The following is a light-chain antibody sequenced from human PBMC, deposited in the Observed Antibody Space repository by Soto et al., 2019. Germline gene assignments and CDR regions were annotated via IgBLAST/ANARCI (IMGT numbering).Light chain of an antibody. CDR3: QQRSNWPPIT. V-gene: IGKV3-11*01. Sequence: EIVLTQSPATLSLSPGERATLSCRASQSISNTYLAWYQQKPGQAPRLLIYDASNRATGIPARFSGSGSGTDFTLTISSLEPEDFAVYYCQQRSNWPPITFGQGTRLEIK. CDR1: QSISNTY. J-gene: IGKJ5*01. CDR2: DAS.